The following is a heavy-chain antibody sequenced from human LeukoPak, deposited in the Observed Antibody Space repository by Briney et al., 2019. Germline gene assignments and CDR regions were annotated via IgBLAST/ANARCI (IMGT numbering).Heavy chain of an antibody. J-gene: IGHJ4*02. Sequence: GESLEISCKGSGYSFTSYWIGWVRQMPGKGLEWMGIIYPGDSDTRYSPSFQGQVTISADKSISTAYLQWSSLTASDTAMYYCARTAADVPLGTSYVVVPAAMYWGQGTLVTVSS. CDR1: GYSFTSYW. CDR3: ARTAADVPLGTSYVVVPAAMY. V-gene: IGHV5-51*01. CDR2: IYPGDSDT. D-gene: IGHD2-2*01.